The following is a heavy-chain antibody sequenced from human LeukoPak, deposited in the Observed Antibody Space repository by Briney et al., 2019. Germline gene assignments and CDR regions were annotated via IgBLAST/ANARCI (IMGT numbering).Heavy chain of an antibody. CDR3: ARVGDYDISTGPNFDP. J-gene: IGHJ5*02. CDR1: GGSISSYY. D-gene: IGHD3-9*01. Sequence: SETLSLTCTVSGGSISSYYWSWIRQPPGKGLEWIGYIYYSGSTNYNPSLKSRVTISVDTSKNQFSLKLSSVTAADTAVYYCARVGDYDISTGPNFDPWGQGTLVTVSS. CDR2: IYYSGST. V-gene: IGHV4-59*01.